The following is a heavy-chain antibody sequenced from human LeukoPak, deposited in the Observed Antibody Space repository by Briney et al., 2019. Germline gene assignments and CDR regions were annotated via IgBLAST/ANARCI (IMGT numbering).Heavy chain of an antibody. D-gene: IGHD5-18*01. J-gene: IGHJ4*02. CDR2: ISSSSSYI. V-gene: IGHV3-21*01. Sequence: GGSLRLSCAASGFTVSSNYMSWVRQAPGKGLEWVSSISSSSSYIYYADSVKGRFTISRDNAKNSLYLQMNSLRAEDTAVYYCARQGAAMVGYYFDYWGQGTLVTVSS. CDR3: ARQGAAMVGYYFDY. CDR1: GFTVSSNY.